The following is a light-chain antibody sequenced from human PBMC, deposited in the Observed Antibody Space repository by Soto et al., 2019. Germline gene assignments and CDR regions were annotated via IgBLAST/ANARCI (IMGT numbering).Light chain of an antibody. CDR3: QQSHSSSWK. CDR2: GTS. J-gene: IGKJ1*01. Sequence: DIQLTQSPSSLSAAVGDRVTITCRASQSISNSLNCYQQKPGKAPNLLIYGTSDLQSGVPSRFSGSGSGTEFTLTISSLQRDDFATYYCQQSHSSSWKFGQGNKVEIK. CDR1: QSISNS. V-gene: IGKV1-39*01.